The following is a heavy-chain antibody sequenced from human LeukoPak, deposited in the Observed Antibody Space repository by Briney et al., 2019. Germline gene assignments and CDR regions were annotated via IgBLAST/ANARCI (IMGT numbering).Heavy chain of an antibody. CDR1: GGSISSYY. CDR3: ARLRGWWLTDY. Sequence: SETLSLTCTVSGGSISSYYWSWIRQPPGKGLEWIGEINHSGSTNYNPSLKSRVTISVDTSKNQFSLKLSSVTAADTAVYYCARLRGWWLTDYWGQGTLVTVSS. J-gene: IGHJ4*02. V-gene: IGHV4-34*01. CDR2: INHSGST. D-gene: IGHD3-10*01.